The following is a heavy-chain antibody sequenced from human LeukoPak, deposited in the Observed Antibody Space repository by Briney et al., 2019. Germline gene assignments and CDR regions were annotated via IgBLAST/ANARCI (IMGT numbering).Heavy chain of an antibody. CDR2: IYHSGST. CDR1: GGSISSVGYS. J-gene: IGHJ3*02. Sequence: SQTLSLTCAVSGGSISSVGYSWSWLRQPPGKGLEWIGYIYHSGSTYYNPSLKSRATISVDRSKNQFSLKLSSVTAADTAVYYCARAGYDFWSGYYNAHAFDIWGQGTMVTVSS. CDR3: ARAGYDFWSGYYNAHAFDI. D-gene: IGHD3-3*01. V-gene: IGHV4-30-2*01.